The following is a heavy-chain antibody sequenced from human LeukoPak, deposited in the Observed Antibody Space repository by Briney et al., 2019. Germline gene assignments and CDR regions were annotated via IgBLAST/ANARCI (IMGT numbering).Heavy chain of an antibody. Sequence: SETLSLTCAVYGGSFSGYYWSWIRQPPGKGLEWIGEINHSGSTNYNPSLKSRVTTSVDTSKNQFSLKLSSVTAADTAVYYCARVLVYDSSGYSHWGQGTLVTVSS. D-gene: IGHD3-22*01. CDR3: ARVLVYDSSGYSH. CDR2: INHSGST. V-gene: IGHV4-34*01. J-gene: IGHJ4*02. CDR1: GGSFSGYY.